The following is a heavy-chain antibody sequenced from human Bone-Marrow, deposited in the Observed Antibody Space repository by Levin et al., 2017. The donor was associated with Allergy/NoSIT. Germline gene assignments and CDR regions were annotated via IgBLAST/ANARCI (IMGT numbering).Heavy chain of an antibody. J-gene: IGHJ1*01. Sequence: PAASVKVSCKGSGYSFTSYWIGWVRQMPGKGLEWMGIIYPGDSDTRYSPSFQGQVTISADKSISTAYLQWSSLKASDTAMYYCARRGSSGWYGVGYFQHWGQGTLVTVSS. CDR3: ARRGSSGWYGVGYFQH. D-gene: IGHD6-19*01. V-gene: IGHV5-51*01. CDR1: GYSFTSYW. CDR2: IYPGDSDT.